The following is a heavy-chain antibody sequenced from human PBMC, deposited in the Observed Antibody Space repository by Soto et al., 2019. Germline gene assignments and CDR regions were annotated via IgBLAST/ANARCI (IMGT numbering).Heavy chain of an antibody. CDR2: ISGSGGSA. CDR1: GFNFSSDA. D-gene: IGHD6-19*01. V-gene: IGHV3-23*01. Sequence: VGSLRRSCAASGFNFSSDAMSWVRQAPGKGLEWVSAISGSGGSAYYADSVKGRFTISRDNSKNTLYLQMNSLKAEDTAVYYCAKKAVAGTIFLYYYYGMDVWGHGTTVSVS. CDR3: AKKAVAGTIFLYYYYGMDV. J-gene: IGHJ6*02.